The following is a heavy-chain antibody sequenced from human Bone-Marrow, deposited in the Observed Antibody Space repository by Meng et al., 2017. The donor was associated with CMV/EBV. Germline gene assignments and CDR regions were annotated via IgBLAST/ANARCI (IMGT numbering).Heavy chain of an antibody. J-gene: IGHJ4*02. Sequence: GESLKISCAASGFTFSDYDMHWVRQAPGKGLEWVAFIRYDGSNKYYADSVKGRFTISRDNSKNTLYLQMNSLRAEDTAVYYCAKSRDDSTSCFEIWGQGTLVTVSS. CDR2: IRYDGSNK. V-gene: IGHV3-30*02. CDR3: AKSRDDSTSCFEI. CDR1: GFTFSDYD. D-gene: IGHD2-2*01.